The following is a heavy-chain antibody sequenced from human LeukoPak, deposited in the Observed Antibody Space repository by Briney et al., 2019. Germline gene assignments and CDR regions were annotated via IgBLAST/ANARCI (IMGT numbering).Heavy chain of an antibody. D-gene: IGHD2-21*02. J-gene: IGHJ4*02. V-gene: IGHV3-74*01. CDR2: VKNDGSST. Sequence: GGSLRLSCVASGFTFNTYYMHWVRQVPGKGLVWVSNVKNDGSSTSYADSVKGRFTISRDNAKNTLYLQMNSLRADDTAVYYCARDGFPGPVTAYLDYWGQGIPVTVSS. CDR3: ARDGFPGPVTAYLDY. CDR1: GFTFNTYY.